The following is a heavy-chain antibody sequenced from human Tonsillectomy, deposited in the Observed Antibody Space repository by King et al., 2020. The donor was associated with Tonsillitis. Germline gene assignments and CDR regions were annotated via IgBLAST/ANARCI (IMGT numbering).Heavy chain of an antibody. CDR2: IYHSGST. CDR3: ARDKGGIAVALYYFDY. D-gene: IGHD6-19*01. Sequence: VQLQESGPGLVKPSETLSLTCAVSGYSISSGYYWGWIRQPPGKGLEWIGSIYHSGSTYYNPSLKSRVTISVDTSKNQFSLKLSSVTAADTAVYYCARDKGGIAVALYYFDYWGQGTLVTVSS. J-gene: IGHJ4*02. CDR1: GYSISSGYY. V-gene: IGHV4-38-2*02.